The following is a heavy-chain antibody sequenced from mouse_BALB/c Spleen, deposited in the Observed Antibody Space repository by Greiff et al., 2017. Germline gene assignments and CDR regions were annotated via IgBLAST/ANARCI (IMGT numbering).Heavy chain of an antibody. V-gene: IGHV1-69*02. CDR2: IYPSDSYT. D-gene: IGHD1-1*01. Sequence: VQLQQPGAELVRPGASVKLSCTASGYTFTSYWINWVKQRPGQGLEWIGNIYPSDSYTNYNQKFKDKATLTVDKSSSTAYMQLSSPTSEDAAVYYCTRWGYGSSYGFAYWGQGTLVTVSA. J-gene: IGHJ3*01. CDR1: GYTFTSYW. CDR3: TRWGYGSSYGFAY.